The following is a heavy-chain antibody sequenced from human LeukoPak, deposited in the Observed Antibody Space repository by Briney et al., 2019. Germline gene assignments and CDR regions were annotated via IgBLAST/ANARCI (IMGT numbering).Heavy chain of an antibody. Sequence: GGSLRLSCAASGFTFSSYSMNWVRQAPGKGLEWVSSISSSSSYIYYADSVKGRFTISRDNAKNSPYLQMNSLRAEDTAVYYCARATLHSTSCPIYWGQGTLVTVSS. CDR2: ISSSSSYI. J-gene: IGHJ4*02. CDR1: GFTFSSYS. D-gene: IGHD2-2*01. CDR3: ARATLHSTSCPIY. V-gene: IGHV3-21*01.